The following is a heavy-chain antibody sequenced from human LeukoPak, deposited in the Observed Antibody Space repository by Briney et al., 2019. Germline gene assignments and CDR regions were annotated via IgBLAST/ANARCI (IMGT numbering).Heavy chain of an antibody. V-gene: IGHV3-23*01. CDR2: ISGSGGST. J-gene: IGHJ4*02. Sequence: GGSLRLSCAASGFTFSSYAMSWVRQAPGKGLEWVSAISGSGGSTYYADSVKGRFTISRDNSKNTLYPQMNSLRAEDTAVYYCAKKTGGYQLLPFDYWGQGTLVTVSS. CDR3: AKKTGGYQLLPFDY. D-gene: IGHD2-2*01. CDR1: GFTFSSYA.